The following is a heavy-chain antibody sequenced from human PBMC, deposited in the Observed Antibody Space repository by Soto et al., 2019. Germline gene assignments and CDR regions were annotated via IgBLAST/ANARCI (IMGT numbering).Heavy chain of an antibody. J-gene: IGHJ5*02. CDR2: IATSSIYI. V-gene: IGHV3-21*01. CDR3: ARGITGTTVDH. CDR1: GFTFSSYS. D-gene: IGHD1-7*01. Sequence: EVQLVESGGGLVKPGGSLRLSCAASGFTFSSYSMNWVRRAPGKGLEWVSYIATSSIYIYYADSVKGRSTISRDNAKNSLYLQMNRLRAEATGVYYCARGITGTTVDHWGQGTLVTV.